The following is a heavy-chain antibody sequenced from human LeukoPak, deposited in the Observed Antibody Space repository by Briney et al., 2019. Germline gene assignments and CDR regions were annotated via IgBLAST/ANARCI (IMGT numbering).Heavy chain of an antibody. CDR3: ARVPGEFSRRGFDP. V-gene: IGHV4-59*01. CDR2: IYYSGST. D-gene: IGHD3-10*01. CDR1: GGSISSYY. Sequence: SETLSLTCTVSGGSISSYYWSWIRQPPGKGLGWIGYIYYSGSTNYNPSLKSRVTISVDTSKNQFSLKLSSVTAADTAVYYCARVPGEFSRRGFDPWGQGTLVTVSS. J-gene: IGHJ5*02.